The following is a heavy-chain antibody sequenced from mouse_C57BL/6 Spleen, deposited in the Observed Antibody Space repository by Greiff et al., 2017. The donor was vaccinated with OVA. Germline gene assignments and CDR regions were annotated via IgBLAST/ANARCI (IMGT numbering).Heavy chain of an antibody. CDR1: GYTFTSYW. CDR2: IHPNSGST. J-gene: IGHJ2*01. CDR3: ASGGDGEAVEFDY. D-gene: IGHD2-13*01. Sequence: VQLQQPGAELVKPGASVKLSCKASGYTFTSYWMHWVKQRPGQGLEWIGMIHPNSGSTNYNEKFKSKATMTVDKSSSTAYMQLSSLTSEDSAVYYCASGGDGEAVEFDYWGQGTTLTVAS. V-gene: IGHV1-64*01.